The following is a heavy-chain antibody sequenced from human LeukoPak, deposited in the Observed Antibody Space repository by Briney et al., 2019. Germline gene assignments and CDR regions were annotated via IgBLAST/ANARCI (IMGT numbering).Heavy chain of an antibody. V-gene: IGHV3-30*03. CDR3: AGGVWPRSNY. J-gene: IGHJ4*02. CDR2: ISNDGSRK. Sequence: GGSLRLSCAPSGFTFSRHGMHWVRQAPGKGLEWVAIISNDGSRKYYAHSVEGRFTISRDNAQNSLYLQMNSLRAEDTAIYYCAGGVWPRSNYWGQGTLVTVSS. D-gene: IGHD6-13*01. CDR1: GFTFSRHG.